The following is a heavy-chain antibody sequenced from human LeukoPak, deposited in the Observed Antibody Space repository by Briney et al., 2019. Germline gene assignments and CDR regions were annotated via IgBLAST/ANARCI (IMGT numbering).Heavy chain of an antibody. D-gene: IGHD3-3*01. CDR3: AKRGPYDFWSGYYLDY. J-gene: IGHJ4*02. CDR2: IWYDGSNK. Sequence: GGSLRLSCAASGFTFRNYGMNWVRQAPGKGLEWVTIIWYDGSNKYYADSVKGRFIISRDNSKNTLYLQMNSLRAEDTAVYYCAKRGPYDFWSGYYLDYWGQGTLVTVSS. V-gene: IGHV3-33*06. CDR1: GFTFRNYG.